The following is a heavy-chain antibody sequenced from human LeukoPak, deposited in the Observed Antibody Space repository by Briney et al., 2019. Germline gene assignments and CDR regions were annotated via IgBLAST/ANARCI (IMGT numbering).Heavy chain of an antibody. CDR1: GFTFSNYW. J-gene: IGHJ4*02. CDR3: AKRSSDQLGHFDY. Sequence: GGSLRLSCVGSGFTFSNYWMSWVRQAPGKGLEWVANLKHVGSEKYYVDSVEGRFTISRDNSKNTLYLQMNSLRAEDTAVYYCAKRSSDQLGHFDYWGQGTLVTVSS. CDR2: LKHVGSEK. D-gene: IGHD6-13*01. V-gene: IGHV3-7*03.